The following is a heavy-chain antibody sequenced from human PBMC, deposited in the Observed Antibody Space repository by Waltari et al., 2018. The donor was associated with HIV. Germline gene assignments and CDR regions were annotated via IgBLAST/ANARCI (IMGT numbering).Heavy chain of an antibody. CDR2: AYNDGTT. V-gene: IGHV3-53*01. CDR3: ARWTGTYYDS. J-gene: IGHJ4*02. D-gene: IGHD3-10*01. Sequence: EVQLVESGGGLIQPGGSLRLSCVASGCRVTTNYMSWVRQGPGKGLEWVSMAYNDGTTHYADSVRGRFSIARDNSQNTLFLQMNSLRVDDTAVYYCARWTGTYYDSWGQGTLVTVSS. CDR1: GCRVTTNY.